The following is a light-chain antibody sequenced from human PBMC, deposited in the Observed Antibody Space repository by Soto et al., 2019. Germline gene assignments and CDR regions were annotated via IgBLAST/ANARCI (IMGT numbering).Light chain of an antibody. CDR3: SSYTSGDTRV. CDR1: NSDIGAYNY. Sequence: QSALTQPASVSGSPGQSITISCIGSNSDIGAYNYVSWYQQHPGKAPKLIIYEVSYRPSGVSNRFSGSKSANTASLAISGLQAEDEADYYCSSYTSGDTRVFGGGTQLTVL. J-gene: IGLJ2*01. V-gene: IGLV2-14*01. CDR2: EVS.